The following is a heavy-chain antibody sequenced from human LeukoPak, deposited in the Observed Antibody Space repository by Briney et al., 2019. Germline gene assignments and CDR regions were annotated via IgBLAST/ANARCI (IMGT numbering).Heavy chain of an antibody. J-gene: IGHJ3*02. D-gene: IGHD3-10*01. Sequence: KVSCKVSGYTLTELSMHWVRQAPGKGLEWMGIIYPGDSDTRYSPSFQGQVTISADKSISTAYLQWSSLKASDTAMYYCAISGLPDAFDIWGQGTMVTVSS. CDR3: AISGLPDAFDI. V-gene: IGHV5-51*01. CDR1: GYTLTELS. CDR2: IYPGDSDT.